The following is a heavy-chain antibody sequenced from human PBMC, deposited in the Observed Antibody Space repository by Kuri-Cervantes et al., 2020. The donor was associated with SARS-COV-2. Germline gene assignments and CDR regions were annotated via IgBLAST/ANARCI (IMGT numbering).Heavy chain of an antibody. CDR1: GVTFSSYE. CDR3: ASKHLYDIIVESDSYLKVAYYMDV. J-gene: IGHJ6*03. Sequence: GESRKISCAASGVTFSSYEMNWVRQAPGKGLEWVAYISSSGSTIYYADSVKGRFTISRDNAKNSLYLQMDSLRAEDTAVYYCASKHLYDIIVESDSYLKVAYYMDVWGKGTTVTVSS. V-gene: IGHV3-48*03. D-gene: IGHD2-21*01. CDR2: ISSSGSTI.